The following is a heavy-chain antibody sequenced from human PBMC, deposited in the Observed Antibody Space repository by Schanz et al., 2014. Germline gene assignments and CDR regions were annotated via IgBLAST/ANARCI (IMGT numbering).Heavy chain of an antibody. CDR2: IWYDGSNK. Sequence: QVQLVESGGGVVQPGRSLRLSCAASGFTFSKYGMHWVRQAPGKGLEWVAVIWYDGSNKDYADSVKGRFTISRDNSKNMLYLQMNSLRAEDTAVYYCAKSMYSTSWAFDLWGQGAQVTVSS. D-gene: IGHD2-2*01. CDR1: GFTFSKYG. V-gene: IGHV3-33*06. CDR3: AKSMYSTSWAFDL. J-gene: IGHJ4*02.